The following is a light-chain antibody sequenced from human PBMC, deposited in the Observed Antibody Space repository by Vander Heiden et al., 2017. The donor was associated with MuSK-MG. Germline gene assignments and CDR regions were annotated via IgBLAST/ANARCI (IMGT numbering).Light chain of an antibody. CDR1: SGSVSTSYY. CDR2: STN. CDR3: VLYMGSGTVA. V-gene: IGLV8-61*01. J-gene: IGLJ2*01. Sequence: QTVVTQEPSFSVSPGGTVTLTCGLSSGSVSTSYYPSWYQQTPGQAPRTLIYSTNTRSSGVPDRFSGSILGNKAALTITGAQADDESDYYCVLYMGSGTVAFGGGTKLTVL.